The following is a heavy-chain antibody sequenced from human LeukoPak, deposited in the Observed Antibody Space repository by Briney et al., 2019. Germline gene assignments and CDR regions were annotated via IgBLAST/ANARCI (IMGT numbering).Heavy chain of an antibody. CDR3: AKLERTTVNFYY. CDR1: GSSFTSYW. V-gene: IGHV5-51*01. J-gene: IGHJ4*02. CDR2: SYPGDSDT. Sequence: GASLQFSCKGSGSSFTSYWIGWVRQLPGKGLVWMGISYPGDSDTRYSPSFQGQVTISADKSISTAYLQWSSLKASDTAMCYCAKLERTTVNFYYWGQGTLVTVSS. D-gene: IGHD4-17*01.